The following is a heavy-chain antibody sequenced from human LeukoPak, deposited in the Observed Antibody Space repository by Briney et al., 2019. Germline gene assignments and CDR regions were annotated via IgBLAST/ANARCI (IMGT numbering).Heavy chain of an antibody. Sequence: PSETLSLTCTVSGGSISSSSYYWGWIRQPPGKGLEWIGSIYYSGSTYYNPSLKSRVTISVDTSKNQFSLKLSSVTAADTAVYYCARAMVRGHYYYYYYYMDVWGKGTTVTVSS. J-gene: IGHJ6*03. CDR3: ARAMVRGHYYYYYYYMDV. CDR2: IYYSGST. CDR1: GGSISSSSYY. V-gene: IGHV4-39*07. D-gene: IGHD3-10*01.